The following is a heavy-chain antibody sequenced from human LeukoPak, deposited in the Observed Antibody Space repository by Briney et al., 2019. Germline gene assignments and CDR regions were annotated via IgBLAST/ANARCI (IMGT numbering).Heavy chain of an antibody. Sequence: PGGSLRLSCAASGFTFSNYAMHWVRQAPGKGLEWVANINQDGSEKYYVDSVKGRFTISRDNAKNSVYLQMNSLRAEDTAVYYCARDRVWTVLYWGQGTLVSVSS. CDR2: INQDGSEK. D-gene: IGHD6-13*01. CDR1: GFTFSNYA. J-gene: IGHJ4*02. V-gene: IGHV3-7*01. CDR3: ARDRVWTVLY.